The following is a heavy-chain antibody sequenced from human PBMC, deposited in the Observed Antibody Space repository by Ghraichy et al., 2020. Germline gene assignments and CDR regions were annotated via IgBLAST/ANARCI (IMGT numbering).Heavy chain of an antibody. CDR2: IIPIFGTA. D-gene: IGHD5-12*01. V-gene: IGHV1-69*13. CDR1: GGTFSSYA. Sequence: SVKVSCKASGGTFSSYAISWVRQAPGQGLEWMGGIIPIFGTANYAQKFQGRVTITADESTSTAYMELSSLRSEDTAVYYCARVSGGYRGYDYRHDAFDIWGQGTMVTVSS. CDR3: ARVSGGYRGYDYRHDAFDI. J-gene: IGHJ3*02.